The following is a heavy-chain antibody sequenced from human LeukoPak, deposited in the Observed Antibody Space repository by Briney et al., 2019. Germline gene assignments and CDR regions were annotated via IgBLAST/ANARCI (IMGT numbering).Heavy chain of an antibody. CDR2: IYTSGST. J-gene: IGHJ6*02. CDR3: ARADYYDSSGYSSYYYYGMDV. Sequence: PSEALSVTCAVPGGSISSASYYWSWIRQPAGKGLEWIGRIYTSGSTNNYLSLKSRLTITVDTSKNQFSLKLSSVTAADTAVYYCARADYYDSSGYSSYYYYGMDVWGQGTTVTVSS. V-gene: IGHV4-61*02. CDR1: GGSISSASYY. D-gene: IGHD3-22*01.